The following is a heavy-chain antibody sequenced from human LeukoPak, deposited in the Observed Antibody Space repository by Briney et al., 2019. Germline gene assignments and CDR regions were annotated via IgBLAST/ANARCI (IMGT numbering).Heavy chain of an antibody. Sequence: PGGSLRLSCAASGFTFSSHGMNWVRQTPGKGLEWVSGIGGSGGFITYYADSVKGRFTVSRDNSKNTLYLQMDSPRADDTAIYYCTRDLGWLHYADWGQGTLVTVSS. J-gene: IGHJ4*02. CDR1: GFTFSSHG. V-gene: IGHV3-23*01. CDR3: TRDLGWLHYAD. CDR2: IGGSGGFIT. D-gene: IGHD5-12*01.